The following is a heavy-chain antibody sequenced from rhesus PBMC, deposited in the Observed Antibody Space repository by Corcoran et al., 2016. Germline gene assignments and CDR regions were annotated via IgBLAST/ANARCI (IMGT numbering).Heavy chain of an antibody. J-gene: IGHJ2*01. CDR2: ISGIEVST. CDR3: ARDITNSGRPWYFDL. CDR1: GGSISSSNW. Sequence: QVQLQESGTGLVKPSETLSLTCAVSGGSISSSNWWSWIRPPPGKGLVWIGYISGIEVSTDNNASLKRRVTISTDPSKNQFALKLSSVTAADTAVYYCARDITNSGRPWYFDLWGPGTPITISS. V-gene: IGHV4-65*01. D-gene: IGHD3-16*01.